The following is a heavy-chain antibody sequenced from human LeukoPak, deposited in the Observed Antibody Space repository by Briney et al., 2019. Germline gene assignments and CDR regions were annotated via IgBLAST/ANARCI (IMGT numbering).Heavy chain of an antibody. CDR1: GGSISSGGYY. CDR3: ARDHDYTFDY. J-gene: IGHJ4*02. Sequence: ETLSLTCTVSGGSISSGGYYWSWIRQHPGKGLEWVANIKGDGGERYYVDSVKGRFTISRDNAKNSLYLQMNSLRAEDTAIYYCARDHDYTFDYWGQGTLVPVSS. D-gene: IGHD4-11*01. CDR2: IKGDGGER. V-gene: IGHV3-7*01.